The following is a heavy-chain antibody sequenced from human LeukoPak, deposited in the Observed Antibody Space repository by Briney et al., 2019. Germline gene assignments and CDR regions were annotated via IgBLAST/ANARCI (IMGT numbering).Heavy chain of an antibody. J-gene: IGHJ6*04. CDR3: ARCGPGSTSCYNKGNIGMDV. D-gene: IGHD2-2*02. Sequence: ASVKVSWKSSGYTFTSYAMHWVRQAPEQKLEWMGWINAGNGDTKYSQKFQGRVTITRDTSASTAYMELSSLRSEDTAVYYCARCGPGSTSCYNKGNIGMDVWGKGTTVTVSS. CDR1: GYTFTSYA. V-gene: IGHV1-3*01. CDR2: INAGNGDT.